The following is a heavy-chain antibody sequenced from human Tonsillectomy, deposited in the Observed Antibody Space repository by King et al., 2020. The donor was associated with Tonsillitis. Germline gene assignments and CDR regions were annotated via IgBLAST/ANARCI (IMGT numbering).Heavy chain of an antibody. CDR2: IYWDDDK. CDR3: AHEAIQPARPPITMVRGNWYFDL. CDR1: GFSLSTSGVG. D-gene: IGHD3-10*01. V-gene: IGHV2-5*02. J-gene: IGHJ2*01. Sequence: ITLKESGPTVVKPTQTLTLTCTFSGFSLSTSGVGVGWIRQPPGKALEWLALIYWDDDKRYSPSLQSRLTITKDTSKNRVFLRMTNMDPVDTATYYCAHEAIQPARPPITMVRGNWYFDLWGRGTLVSVSS.